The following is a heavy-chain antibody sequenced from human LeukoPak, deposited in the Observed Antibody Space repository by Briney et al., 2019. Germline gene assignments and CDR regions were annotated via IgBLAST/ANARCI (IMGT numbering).Heavy chain of an antibody. CDR1: GGSISSSNW. CDR2: IYHSGST. V-gene: IGHV4-4*02. CDR3: ARRTTSLDAFDF. J-gene: IGHJ3*01. D-gene: IGHD1-14*01. Sequence: SETLSLTCAVSGGSISSSNWWSLVRQPPGKGLEWIGEIYHSGSTNYNPSLKSRVTISVDKSKNQFSLNLSSVTAADTAIYYCARRTTSLDAFDFWSQGTMGTVSS.